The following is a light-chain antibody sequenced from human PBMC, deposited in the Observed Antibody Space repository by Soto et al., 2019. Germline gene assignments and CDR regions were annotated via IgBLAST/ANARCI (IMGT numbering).Light chain of an antibody. CDR2: KAS. CDR3: QQYNSYCT. Sequence: DIQMTQSPFTLSASVEDRIIITCRASQNIGSWLAWYQQKPGKAPKLLIYKASSLESGVPSRFSGSGSGTEFTLTISSLQPDDFATYYCQQYNSYCTFGQGTKLEIK. J-gene: IGKJ2*02. V-gene: IGKV1-5*03. CDR1: QNIGSW.